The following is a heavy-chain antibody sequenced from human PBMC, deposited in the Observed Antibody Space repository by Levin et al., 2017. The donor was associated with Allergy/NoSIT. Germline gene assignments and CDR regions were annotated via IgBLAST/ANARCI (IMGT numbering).Heavy chain of an antibody. V-gene: IGHV3-30*03. Sequence: TGGSLRLSCAASGFTFSSYAMHWVRQAPGKGLEWVALISFDGYNKYYTDSVEGRFTISRDNSENTLYLRMDGLRLQDTAVYYCATSRRLLWFGERFDFWGQGALVTVSS. D-gene: IGHD3-10*01. CDR1: GFTFSSYA. CDR3: ATSRRLLWFGERFDF. CDR2: ISFDGYNK. J-gene: IGHJ4*02.